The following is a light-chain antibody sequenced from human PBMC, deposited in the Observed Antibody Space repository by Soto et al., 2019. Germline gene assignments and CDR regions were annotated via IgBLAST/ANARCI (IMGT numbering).Light chain of an antibody. CDR3: SSYTSSSTGV. Sequence: QSALTQPASVSGSPGQSITISCTGTSSDVGGYNYVSWYQQHPGKAPKLMIYDVSNRPSGVSNRFSGSKSDNTASLTISGLQAEDEADYYCSSYTSSSTGVFGGGTQLTVL. V-gene: IGLV2-14*03. CDR1: SSDVGGYNY. CDR2: DVS. J-gene: IGLJ2*01.